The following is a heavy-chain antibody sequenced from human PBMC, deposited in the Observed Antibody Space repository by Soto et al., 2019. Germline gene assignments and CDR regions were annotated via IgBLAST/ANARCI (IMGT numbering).Heavy chain of an antibody. CDR3: ARDNGREQYYDSSGYWYYFAY. Sequence: PSEMMSVTCSFSGGSISNYYWSWIRQPPGKGLEWIGYIYYSGSTNYNPSLKSRVTISVDTSKNQFSLKLSSVTAADTAVYYCARDNGREQYYDSSGYWYYFAYRGHGTPVPVSP. D-gene: IGHD3-22*01. CDR2: IYYSGST. CDR1: GGSISNYY. V-gene: IGHV4-59*01. J-gene: IGHJ4*01.